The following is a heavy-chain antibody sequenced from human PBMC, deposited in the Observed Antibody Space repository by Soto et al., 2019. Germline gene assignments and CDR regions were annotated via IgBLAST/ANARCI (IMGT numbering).Heavy chain of an antibody. V-gene: IGHV3-15*01. Sequence: GGSLRLSCAGSGFTFDNAWMTWVRQAPGKGLEWIGRILSKTHDGTTDYAAPLKGRFTISRDDSKNTLYLQMNSLSTEDTALYYCTTGYCSGGTCYSLVYWGQGILVTVSS. J-gene: IGHJ4*02. D-gene: IGHD2-15*01. CDR1: GFTFDNAW. CDR3: TTGYCSGGTCYSLVY. CDR2: ILSKTHDGTT.